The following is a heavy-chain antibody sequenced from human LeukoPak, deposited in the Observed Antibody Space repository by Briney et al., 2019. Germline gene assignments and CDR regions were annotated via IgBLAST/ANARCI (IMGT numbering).Heavy chain of an antibody. Sequence: GGSLRLSCAASGFTFNDYGMHWVRQAPGKGLEWVAVISLDGSDEFYADSVKGRFTIFRDNFKNTLYLQLNSLRAEDTAIYYCVKADSGYYRWGQGTLVTVSS. V-gene: IGHV3-30*18. D-gene: IGHD3-22*01. CDR1: GFTFNDYG. CDR3: VKADSGYYR. J-gene: IGHJ5*02. CDR2: ISLDGSDE.